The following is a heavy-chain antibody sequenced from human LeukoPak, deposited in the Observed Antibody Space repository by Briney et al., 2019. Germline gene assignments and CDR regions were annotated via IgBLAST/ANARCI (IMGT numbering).Heavy chain of an antibody. Sequence: NRNTRYARKLHGRLAITPDTSTSTVYLELSNLSSDDTAMYYCTRRPFLNGNVYNWFDPWGQGTLVTVSS. CDR3: TRRPFLNGNVYNWFDP. J-gene: IGHJ5*02. D-gene: IGHD1-20*01. CDR2: NRNT. V-gene: IGHV1-18*01.